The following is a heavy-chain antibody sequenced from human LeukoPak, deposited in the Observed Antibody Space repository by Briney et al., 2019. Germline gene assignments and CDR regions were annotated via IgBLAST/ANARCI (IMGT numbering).Heavy chain of an antibody. D-gene: IGHD2-15*01. CDR1: GFTFSSYW. V-gene: IGHV3-7*01. CDR2: INQDGSEK. CDR3: AREGCSGGSWYHNWFDP. Sequence: GGSLRLSCAASGFTFSSYWMSWVRQAPGKGLEWVANINQDGSEKYYVDSVKGRFTISRDNAKNSLYLQMNSLRAEDTAVYYCAREGCSGGSWYHNWFDPWGQGTLVTVSS. J-gene: IGHJ5*02.